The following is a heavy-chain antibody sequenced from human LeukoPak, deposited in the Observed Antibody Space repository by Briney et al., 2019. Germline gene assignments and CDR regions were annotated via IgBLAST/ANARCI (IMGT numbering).Heavy chain of an antibody. Sequence: SETLSLTCAVYGGSFSGYYWSWIRQPPGKGLEWVGEINHSGSTNYNPSLKSRVTISVDTSKNQFSLKLSSVTAADTAVYYCAREAGRRIAAAGKGYYGMDVWGQGTTVTVSS. CDR1: GGSFSGYY. J-gene: IGHJ6*02. D-gene: IGHD6-13*01. CDR3: AREAGRRIAAAGKGYYGMDV. CDR2: INHSGST. V-gene: IGHV4-34*01.